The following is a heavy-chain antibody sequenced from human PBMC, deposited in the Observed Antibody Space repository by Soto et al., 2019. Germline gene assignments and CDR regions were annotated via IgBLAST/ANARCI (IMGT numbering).Heavy chain of an antibody. CDR1: GYSFTLYW. Sequence: GESLNSSCKGCGYSFTLYWIGWVRQMPGKGLEWMGIIYPGDSDTRYSPSFQGQVTISADKSISTAYLQWSSLKASDTAMYYCARLRPPDYYFDYWGQGTLVTVSS. V-gene: IGHV5-51*01. J-gene: IGHJ4*02. CDR2: IYPGDSDT. CDR3: ARLRPPDYYFDY.